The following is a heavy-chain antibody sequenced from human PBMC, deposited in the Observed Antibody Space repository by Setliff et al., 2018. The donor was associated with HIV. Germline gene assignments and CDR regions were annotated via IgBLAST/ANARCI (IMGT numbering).Heavy chain of an antibody. Sequence: GASVKVSCKVSGDIFTKYGFSWVRQAPGQGPEWMGWVSAYNGRTDYAENFQGRLTMTIDTPTTTVYMELRSLRSDDTAVYYCAREKETCSGDTCWKNAFDILVQGTMVTVSS. V-gene: IGHV1-18*01. J-gene: IGHJ3*02. CDR2: VSAYNGRT. CDR3: AREKETCSGDTCWKNAFDI. D-gene: IGHD2-21*02. CDR1: GDIFTKYG.